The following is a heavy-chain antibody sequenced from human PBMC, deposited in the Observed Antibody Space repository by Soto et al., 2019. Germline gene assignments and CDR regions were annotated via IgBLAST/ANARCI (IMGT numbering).Heavy chain of an antibody. CDR2: ISAYNGNT. CDR1: GYTFTSYG. Sequence: ASVKVSCKASGYTFTSYGISWVRQAPGQGLEWMGWISAYNGNTNYAQKLQGRVTMTTDTSTSTAYMGLRSLRSDDTAVYYCARDSEGATQVRWISRYFDWLPQYYYYGMDVWGQGTSVTVSS. J-gene: IGHJ6*02. D-gene: IGHD3-9*01. CDR3: ARDSEGATQVRWISRYFDWLPQYYYYGMDV. V-gene: IGHV1-18*01.